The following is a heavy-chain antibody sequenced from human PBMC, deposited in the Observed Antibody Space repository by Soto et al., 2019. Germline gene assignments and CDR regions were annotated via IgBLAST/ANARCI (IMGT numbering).Heavy chain of an antibody. Sequence: QVQLVESGGGVVQPGRSLRLSCAASGFTFSSYGMHWVRQAPGKGLEWVAVIWYDGSNKYYADSVKGRFTISRDNSKNTLYLQMNSLRAEDTAVCYCARDKLTTVTTFDYWGQGTLVTVSS. J-gene: IGHJ4*02. CDR3: ARDKLTTVTTFDY. D-gene: IGHD4-17*01. V-gene: IGHV3-33*01. CDR1: GFTFSSYG. CDR2: IWYDGSNK.